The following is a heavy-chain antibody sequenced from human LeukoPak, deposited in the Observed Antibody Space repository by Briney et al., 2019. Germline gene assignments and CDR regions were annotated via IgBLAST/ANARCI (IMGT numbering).Heavy chain of an antibody. V-gene: IGHV3-9*01. D-gene: IGHD3-10*01. CDR2: ISWNSDNI. Sequence: SGGSLRLSCAASGFTFDDYAMHWVRQAPGKGLEWVSGISWNSDNIGYADSVKGRFTISRDNAKNSLYLQMNSLRAEDTAVYYCARDAQLLWFGELLPASAFDIWGQGTMVTVSS. J-gene: IGHJ3*02. CDR1: GFTFDDYA. CDR3: ARDAQLLWFGELLPASAFDI.